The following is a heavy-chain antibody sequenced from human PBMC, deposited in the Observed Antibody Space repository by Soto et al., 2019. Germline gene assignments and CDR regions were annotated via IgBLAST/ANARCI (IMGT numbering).Heavy chain of an antibody. J-gene: IGHJ6*02. CDR1: GFTFTSSA. Sequence: SVKVSCKASGFTFTSSAVQWVRQARGQRLEWIGWIVVGSGNTNYAQKFQERVTITRDMSTSTAYMELSSLRSEDTAVYYCAAECWWELPYGMDVWGQGTTVPVSS. D-gene: IGHD1-26*01. CDR2: IVVGSGNT. CDR3: AAECWWELPYGMDV. V-gene: IGHV1-58*01.